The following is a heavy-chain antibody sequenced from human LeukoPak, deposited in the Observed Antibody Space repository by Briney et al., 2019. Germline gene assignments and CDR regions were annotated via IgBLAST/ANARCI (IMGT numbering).Heavy chain of an antibody. V-gene: IGHV4-34*01. CDR2: INHSGST. D-gene: IGHD1-26*01. Sequence: SETLSLTCAVYGGSFSGYDWTWIRQPPGKGLEWLGEINHSGSTNYNPSLKSRVTISVDTSKNQFSLKLSSVTAADTAVYYCARGRTGRYSGSYYIYYYYYMDIWGKGTTVTVSS. CDR1: GGSFSGYD. J-gene: IGHJ6*03. CDR3: ARGRTGRYSGSYYIYYYYYMDI.